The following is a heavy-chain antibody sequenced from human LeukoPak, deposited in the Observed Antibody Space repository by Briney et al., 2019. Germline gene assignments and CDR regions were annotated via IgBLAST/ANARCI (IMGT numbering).Heavy chain of an antibody. CDR2: IYYSGST. CDR1: GGSISSSSYY. CDR3: ATCRSAPHFDY. J-gene: IGHJ4*02. D-gene: IGHD5/OR15-5a*01. V-gene: IGHV4-39*01. Sequence: SETLSLTCTVAGGSISSSSYYWGWIRQPPGKGLEWIGSIYYSGSTYYNPSVESRVTISVDTSQNQSSLKLSSVTAVDTAVECGATCRSAPHFDYWGQGTLVTVSS.